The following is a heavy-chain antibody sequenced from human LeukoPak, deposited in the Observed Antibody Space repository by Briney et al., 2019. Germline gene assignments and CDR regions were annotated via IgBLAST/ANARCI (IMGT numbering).Heavy chain of an antibody. J-gene: IGHJ6*02. CDR3: ARGRSGIVVVPAYYGMDV. Sequence: ASVKVSCKASGGTFSSYAISWVRQAPGQGLEWMGGIIPIFGTANCAQKFQGRVTITADESTSTAYMELSSLRSEDTAVYYCARGRSGIVVVPAYYGMDVWGQGTTVTVSS. V-gene: IGHV1-69*13. CDR2: IIPIFGTA. CDR1: GGTFSSYA. D-gene: IGHD2-21*01.